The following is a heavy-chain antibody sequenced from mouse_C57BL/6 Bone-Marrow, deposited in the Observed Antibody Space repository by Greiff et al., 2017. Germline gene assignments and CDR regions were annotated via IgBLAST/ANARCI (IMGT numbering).Heavy chain of an antibody. CDR3: TTPITTVVAPWYFDV. J-gene: IGHJ1*03. D-gene: IGHD1-1*01. CDR2: IDPENGDT. V-gene: IGHV14-4*01. CDR1: GFNIKDDY. Sequence: EVKLVEPGAELVRPGASVKLSCTASGFNIKDDYMHWVKQRPEQGLEWIGWIDPENGDTEYASKFQGKATITADTSSNTAYLQLSSLTSEDTAVYYCTTPITTVVAPWYFDVWGTGTTVTVSS.